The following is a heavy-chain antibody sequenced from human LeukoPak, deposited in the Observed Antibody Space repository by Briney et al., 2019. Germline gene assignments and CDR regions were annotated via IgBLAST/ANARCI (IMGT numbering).Heavy chain of an antibody. CDR2: ISYDGSNK. Sequence: PGRSPRLSCAASEFTFSSYAMHWVRQAPGKGLEWVAVISYDGSNKYYADSVKGRFTISRDNSKNTLYLQMNSLRAEDTAVYYCARSLPCARGGTSCYRRPFDYWGQGTLVTVSS. CDR1: EFTFSSYA. V-gene: IGHV3-30*04. CDR3: ARSLPCARGGTSCYRRPFDY. J-gene: IGHJ4*02. D-gene: IGHD2-2*02.